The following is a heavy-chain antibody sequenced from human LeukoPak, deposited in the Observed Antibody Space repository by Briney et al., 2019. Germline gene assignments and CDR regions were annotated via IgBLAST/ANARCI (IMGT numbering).Heavy chain of an antibody. Sequence: SETLSLTCTVSGGSISSSTYSWGWIRQPPGKGLEWIGYIYYSGSTYYNPSLKSRVTISVDTSKNQFSLKLSSVTAADTAVYYCASLWFGELSNFDYWGQGTLVTVSS. V-gene: IGHV4-30-4*08. CDR1: GGSISSSTYS. D-gene: IGHD3-10*01. CDR2: IYYSGST. CDR3: ASLWFGELSNFDY. J-gene: IGHJ4*02.